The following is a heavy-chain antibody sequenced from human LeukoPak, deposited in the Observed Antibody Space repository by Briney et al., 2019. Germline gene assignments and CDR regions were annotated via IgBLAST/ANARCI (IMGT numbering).Heavy chain of an antibody. CDR3: VRHDGRSGGTMGALDS. Sequence: PSETLSLTCTVSGVSISSGSHHWGWFRQSPGKGLEWIGSIYYSRTTYYNPSLNSRVTISVVTSKNQFSLQLNSVTAADTAVYYCVRHDGRSGGTMGALDSWGQGSLVTVSS. V-gene: IGHV4-39*01. D-gene: IGHD4-23*01. CDR1: GVSISSGSHH. CDR2: IYYSRTT. J-gene: IGHJ4*02.